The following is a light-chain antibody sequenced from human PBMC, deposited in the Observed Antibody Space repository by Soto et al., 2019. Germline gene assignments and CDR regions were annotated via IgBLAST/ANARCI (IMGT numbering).Light chain of an antibody. V-gene: IGLV1-40*01. CDR1: SSKIGAGYD. J-gene: IGLJ1*01. CDR2: GNS. CDR3: QSYDSSLSGSNV. Sequence: QSVLTQPPSVSGPPGQRATISCTGSSSKIGAGYDVHWYQQLPGTAPKLLIYGNSNRPSGVPDRFSGSKSGTSASLAITGLQAEDEADYYCQSYDSSLSGSNVFGTGTQQTVL.